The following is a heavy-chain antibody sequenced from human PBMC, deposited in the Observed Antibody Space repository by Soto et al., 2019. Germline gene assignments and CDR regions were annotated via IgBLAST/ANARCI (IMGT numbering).Heavy chain of an antibody. V-gene: IGHV3-33*01. CDR1: EFTFSNFG. CDR3: ARVDVVVAADAFDI. D-gene: IGHD2-15*01. Sequence: QVQLVESGGGVVQPGRSLRLSCAASEFTFSNFGMHWVRQAPGKGLEWVAVIYYDGSNEYYADSVKGRFTISRDNSKNTLYLQMPSLRAEDTAVYYCARVDVVVAADAFDIWGQGTMVTVSS. CDR2: IYYDGSNE. J-gene: IGHJ3*02.